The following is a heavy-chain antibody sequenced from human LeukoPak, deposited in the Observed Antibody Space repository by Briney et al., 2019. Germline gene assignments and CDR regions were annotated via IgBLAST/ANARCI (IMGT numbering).Heavy chain of an antibody. V-gene: IGHV3-66*01. CDR3: TYGDYPLTY. J-gene: IGHJ4*02. CDR1: GLSVSGNY. CDR2: IYSDGKT. D-gene: IGHD4-17*01. Sequence: GGSLRLSCTASGLSVSGNYWHWIRQAPGKALEWVSIIYSDGKTLYTKSVKGRFTFSRDKSKNTFYLQMNSLRAEDTAVYFCTYGDYPLTYWGQGTLVTVSS.